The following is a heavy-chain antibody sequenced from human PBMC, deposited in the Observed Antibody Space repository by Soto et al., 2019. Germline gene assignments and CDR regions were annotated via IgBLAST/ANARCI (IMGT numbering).Heavy chain of an antibody. CDR2: IYYSGST. CDR3: ANLIVATAPYYYYYMDV. Sequence: SETLSLTCTVSGGSISSSSYYWGWIRQPPGKGLEWIGSIYYSGSTYYNPSLKSRVTISVDTSKNQFSLKLSSVTAADTAVYYCANLIVATAPYYYYYMDVWGKGTTVTVSS. V-gene: IGHV4-39*01. D-gene: IGHD5-12*01. J-gene: IGHJ6*03. CDR1: GGSISSSSYY.